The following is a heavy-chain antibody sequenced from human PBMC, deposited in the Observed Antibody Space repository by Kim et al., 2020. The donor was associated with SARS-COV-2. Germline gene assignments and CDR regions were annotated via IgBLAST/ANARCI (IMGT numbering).Heavy chain of an antibody. CDR3: ARDYDY. J-gene: IGHJ4*02. CDR2: PDRCNT. Sequence: PDRCNTGYAQKFPGRVTMTRNTSISTAYMELSSLRSEDTAVYYCARDYDYWGQGTLVTVSS. V-gene: IGHV1-8*01.